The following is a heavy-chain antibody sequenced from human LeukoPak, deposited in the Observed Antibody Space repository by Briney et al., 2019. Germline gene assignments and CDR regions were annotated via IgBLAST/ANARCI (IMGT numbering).Heavy chain of an antibody. V-gene: IGHV3-30*04. CDR3: AKDRWLQGYFDY. J-gene: IGHJ4*02. CDR2: IPYDGSNK. Sequence: GGSLRLSCAASGFTFSTYAMHWVRQAPGKGLEWVAVIPYDGSNKYYADSVKGRCTISRDNSKKTVYLQMNSLRTEDTAVYYCAKDRWLQGYFDYWGQGTLVTVSS. CDR1: GFTFSTYA. D-gene: IGHD5-24*01.